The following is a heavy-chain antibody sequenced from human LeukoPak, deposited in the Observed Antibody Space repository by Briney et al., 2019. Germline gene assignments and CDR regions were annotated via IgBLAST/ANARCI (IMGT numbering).Heavy chain of an antibody. J-gene: IGHJ3*02. V-gene: IGHV4-39*07. Sequence: SETLSLTCTVSGGSISSSSYYWGWIRQPPGKGLEWIGSIYYSGSTYYNPSLKSRVTISVDTSKNQFSLKLSSVTAADTAVYYCARDKRAYSYAYSAFDIWGQGTMVTVSS. CDR1: GGSISSSSYY. D-gene: IGHD5-18*01. CDR2: IYYSGST. CDR3: ARDKRAYSYAYSAFDI.